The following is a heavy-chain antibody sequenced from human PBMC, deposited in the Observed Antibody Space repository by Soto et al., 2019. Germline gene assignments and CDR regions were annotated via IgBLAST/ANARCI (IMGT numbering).Heavy chain of an antibody. V-gene: IGHV1-2*02. J-gene: IGHJ4*02. CDR3: GRGRSGQIVVFY. CDR2: IGPESGAT. D-gene: IGHD1-26*01. Sequence: ASVKVSCKASGYTFTGHYIHWVRQAPEQGPEWMGEIGPESGATRYAEKFQGRVTMTRDTSITTVYMELKDLSPDDTAVYYCGRGRSGQIVVFYWGQGTPVTVSS. CDR1: GYTFTGHY.